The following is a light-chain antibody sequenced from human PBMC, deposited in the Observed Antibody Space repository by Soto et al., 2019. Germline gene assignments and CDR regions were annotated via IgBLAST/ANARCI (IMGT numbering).Light chain of an antibody. CDR1: QSVSSY. V-gene: IGKV1-39*01. CDR2: EAS. CDR3: HQSYSTPPFT. Sequence: DIQMTQSPSPLSASVGDRVDITCRTSQSVSSYLNWYHAKPGKAPKILIYEASSLKSGVPSRFSGSGSGTDFTLTISSPQPEDSATYYCHQSYSTPPFTFGTGTRV. J-gene: IGKJ3*01.